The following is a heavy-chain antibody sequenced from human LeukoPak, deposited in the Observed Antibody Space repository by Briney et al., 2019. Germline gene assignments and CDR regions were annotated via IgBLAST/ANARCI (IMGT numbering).Heavy chain of an antibody. Sequence: SETLSLTCTVSGCSISSYYWSWIRQPAGKGLEWIGRIYTSGSTNYNPSLKSRFTMSVDTSKNQFSLKLSSVTAADTAAYYCARDRRSSAGAGIRAGAAPGDGESFYYYYYGMDVWGQGTTVTVSS. D-gene: IGHD6-19*01. CDR3: ARDRRSSAGAGIRAGAAPGDGESFYYYYYGMDV. J-gene: IGHJ6*02. V-gene: IGHV4-4*07. CDR1: GCSISSYY. CDR2: IYTSGST.